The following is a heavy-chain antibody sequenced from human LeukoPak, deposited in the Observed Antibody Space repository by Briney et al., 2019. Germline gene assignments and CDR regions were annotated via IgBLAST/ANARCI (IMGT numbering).Heavy chain of an antibody. J-gene: IGHJ4*02. CDR1: GGSFSGYY. CDR3: AREGGYGDYPFDY. CDR2: INHSGST. V-gene: IGHV4-34*01. Sequence: SETLSLTCAVCGGSFSGYYWSWIRQPPGKGLEWIGEINHSGSTNYNPSLKSRVTISVDTSKNQFSLKLSSVTAADTAVYYCAREGGYGDYPFDYWGQGTLVTVSS. D-gene: IGHD4-17*01.